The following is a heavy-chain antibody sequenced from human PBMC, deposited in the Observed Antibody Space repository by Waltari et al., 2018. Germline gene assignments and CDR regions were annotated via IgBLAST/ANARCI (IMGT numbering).Heavy chain of an antibody. CDR1: GGSISSSSYS. Sequence: QLQLQESGPGLVKPSETLSLTCTVSGGSISSSSYSWGWVRQPPGKGLEWIGSIYYSGSDYDNPSLKSGVTKSVDTPNNQFSLRLSSVTAAATAVYYCARQFTILGVTPVDYWGQGILVSVSS. J-gene: IGHJ4*02. D-gene: IGHD3-3*01. CDR2: IYYSGSD. V-gene: IGHV4-39*07. CDR3: ARQFTILGVTPVDY.